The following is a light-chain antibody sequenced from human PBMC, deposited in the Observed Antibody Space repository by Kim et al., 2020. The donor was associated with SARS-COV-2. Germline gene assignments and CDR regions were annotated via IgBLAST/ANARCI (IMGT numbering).Light chain of an antibody. Sequence: GKTASISCGGKNIGSKSVHWYQQRPGQDPIRVIFDDGDRPSGIPERFSGSSSGDTATLTISRVEAGDEADYYCQVWDSGSDHYVFGTGTKVTVL. J-gene: IGLJ1*01. CDR1: NIGSKS. V-gene: IGLV3-21*03. CDR2: DDG. CDR3: QVWDSGSDHYV.